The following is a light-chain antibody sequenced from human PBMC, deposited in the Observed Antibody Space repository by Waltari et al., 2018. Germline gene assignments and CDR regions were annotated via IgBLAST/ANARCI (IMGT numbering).Light chain of an antibody. CDR1: TSYT. CDR3: AAWDVSLGARV. Sequence: QSVLTQPPSASGTPGQRVTISCTGSTSYTYWYQQLPGTAPKLLIYRNSQRPSGVPGRFSGSKSGTSASLTISGLRSEDEADYYCAAWDVSLGARVFGGGTKLTVL. CDR2: RNS. V-gene: IGLV1-47*01. J-gene: IGLJ3*02.